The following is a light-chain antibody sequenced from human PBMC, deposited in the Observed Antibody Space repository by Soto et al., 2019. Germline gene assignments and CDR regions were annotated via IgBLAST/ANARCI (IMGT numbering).Light chain of an antibody. CDR1: QSISNY. J-gene: IGKJ1*01. V-gene: IGKV1-39*01. Sequence: DIQMTQSPSSLSAPVGDRVTITCRASQSISNYLNWYQHKAGKAPKVLIYAASSLQRGVPSRFSGSGSGTDFTLIISSLQPEDFATYYCQQSYCPLWTFGQGTKVEI. CDR3: QQSYCPLWT. CDR2: AAS.